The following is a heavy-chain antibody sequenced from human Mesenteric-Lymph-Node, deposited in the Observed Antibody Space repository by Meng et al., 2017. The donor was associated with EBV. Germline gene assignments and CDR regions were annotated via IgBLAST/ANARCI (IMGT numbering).Heavy chain of an antibody. Sequence: QVQLQQSGPGLVKLSQPLPLTCAFPGDSVSSNSAAWNWIRQSPSRGLEWLGRTYYRSKWYNDYAVSVKSRITINPDTSKNQFSLQLNSVTPEDTAVYYCARGATSVFDLWGRGTLVTVSS. J-gene: IGHJ2*01. CDR1: GDSVSSNSAA. V-gene: IGHV6-1*01. CDR3: ARGATSVFDL. CDR2: TYYRSKWYN.